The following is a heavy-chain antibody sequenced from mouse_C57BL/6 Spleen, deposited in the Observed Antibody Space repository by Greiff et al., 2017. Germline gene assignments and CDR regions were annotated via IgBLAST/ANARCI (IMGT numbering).Heavy chain of an antibody. J-gene: IGHJ1*03. Sequence: QVQLQQPGAELVRPGSSVKLSCKASGYTFTSYWMHWVKQRPIQGLEWIGNIDPSDSETHYNQKFKDKATLTVDKSSSTAYMQLSSLTSEDSAVYYCARGDSNYYWYFDVWGTGTTVTVSS. CDR2: IDPSDSET. CDR1: GYTFTSYW. CDR3: ARGDSNYYWYFDV. D-gene: IGHD2-5*01. V-gene: IGHV1-52*01.